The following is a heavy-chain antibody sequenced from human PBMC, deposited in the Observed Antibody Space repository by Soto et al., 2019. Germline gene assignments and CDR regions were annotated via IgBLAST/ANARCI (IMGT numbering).Heavy chain of an antibody. CDR1: GGSISSSSYY. V-gene: IGHV4-39*01. J-gene: IGHJ6*02. CDR3: ARTDSEYSSPGYYSYGMDV. CDR2: IYYSGST. Sequence: SETLSLTCTVSGGSISSSSYYWGWIRQPPGKGLEWIGSIYYSGSTYYNPSLKSRVTISVDTSKNQFSLKLSSVTAADTAVYYCARTDSEYSSPGYYSYGMDVWGQGTTVTVS. D-gene: IGHD6-6*01.